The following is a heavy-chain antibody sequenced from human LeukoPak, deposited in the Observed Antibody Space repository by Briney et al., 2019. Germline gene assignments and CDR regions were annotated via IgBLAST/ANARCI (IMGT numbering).Heavy chain of an antibody. V-gene: IGHV1-18*01. Sequence: ASVKVSCKASGYTFTSYGISWVRQAPGQGLEWMGWISAYNGTTNYAQKLQGRVTMTTDTSTSTAYMELSSLRSGDTAVYYCARGQYSSSAYYYYYYMDVWGKGTTVTVSS. J-gene: IGHJ6*03. CDR2: ISAYNGTT. D-gene: IGHD6-6*01. CDR3: ARGQYSSSAYYYYYYMDV. CDR1: GYTFTSYG.